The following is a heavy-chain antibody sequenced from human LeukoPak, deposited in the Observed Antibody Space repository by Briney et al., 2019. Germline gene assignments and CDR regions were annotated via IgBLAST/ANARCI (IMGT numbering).Heavy chain of an antibody. CDR1: GFTFSSYW. V-gene: IGHV3-74*01. J-gene: IGHJ6*03. Sequence: PGGSLRLSCAASGFTFSSYWMHWVRQAPGKGLVWVSRINTDGSSTSYADSVKGRFTISRDNAKNTLYLQMSSLRAEDTAVYYCARVEHLWFGEDYYYMDVWGKGTTVTVSS. CDR3: ARVEHLWFGEDYYYMDV. CDR2: INTDGSST. D-gene: IGHD3-10*01.